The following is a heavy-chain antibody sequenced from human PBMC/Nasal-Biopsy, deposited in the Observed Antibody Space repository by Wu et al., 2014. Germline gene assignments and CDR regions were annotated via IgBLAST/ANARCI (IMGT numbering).Heavy chain of an antibody. CDR2: SITVGAT. D-gene: IGHD6-13*01. CDR3: TRQSARSSYSSSWYHDY. CDR1: GGSINSGTSY. Sequence: TLSLTCTVSGGSINSGTSYWGWIRQPQGRGWSGFRVSITVGATYYNPSLKSRVAISLDTSKNQFSLKLSSVTAADTAVYYCTRQSARSSYSSSWYHDYWGQGTLVTVSS. J-gene: IGHJ4*02. V-gene: IGHV4-39*01.